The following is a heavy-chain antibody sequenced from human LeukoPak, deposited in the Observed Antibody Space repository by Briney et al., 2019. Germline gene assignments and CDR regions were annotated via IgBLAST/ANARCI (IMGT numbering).Heavy chain of an antibody. CDR3: AREGSYCTNDVCYAGLDAFDI. CDR1: GFTFSSYW. Sequence: GGSLRLSCAASGFTFSSYWMSWVRQAPGKGLEWVANIKQDGSEKYYVDSVKGRFTISRDNAKNSLYLQMNSLRAEDTAVYYCAREGSYCTNDVCYAGLDAFDIWGQGTMVTVSS. V-gene: IGHV3-7*01. D-gene: IGHD2-8*01. CDR2: IKQDGSEK. J-gene: IGHJ3*02.